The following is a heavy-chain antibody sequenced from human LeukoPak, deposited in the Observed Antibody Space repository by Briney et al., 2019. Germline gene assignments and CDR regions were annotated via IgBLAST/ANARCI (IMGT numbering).Heavy chain of an antibody. CDR3: TRRGPPATNWFDP. CDR1: DYTFTSYG. D-gene: IGHD3-10*01. Sequence: ASVKVSCKASDYTFTSYGISWVRQAPGQGLEWMGWISTYNGDTNSAQKFQGRVTLTTDTSTSTAYMELRSLRYDDTAVYYCTRRGPPATNWFDPWGQGTLVTVSS. V-gene: IGHV1-18*01. CDR2: ISTYNGDT. J-gene: IGHJ5*02.